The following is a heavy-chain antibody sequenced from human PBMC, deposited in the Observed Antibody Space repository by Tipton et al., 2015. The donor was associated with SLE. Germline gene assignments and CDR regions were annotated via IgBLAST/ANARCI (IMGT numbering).Heavy chain of an antibody. Sequence: TLSLTCTVSGGSISSYYWSWIRQPPGKGLEWIGYIYYSGSTNYNPSLKSRVTISVDTSKNQFSLKLISVTAADTAVYYCARDKSPPPYYYVMDVWCQGPTVTVSS. J-gene: IGHJ6*02. V-gene: IGHV4-59*01. CDR3: ARDKSPPPYYYVMDV. CDR2: IYYSGST. CDR1: GGSISSYY.